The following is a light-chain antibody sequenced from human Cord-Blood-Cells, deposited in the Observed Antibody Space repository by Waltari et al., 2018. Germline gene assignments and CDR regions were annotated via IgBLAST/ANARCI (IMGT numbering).Light chain of an antibody. J-gene: IGKJ1*01. CDR1: QSISSW. CDR2: KAS. Sequence: IQMTQSPSTLSASVGDRLPITCRASQSISSWLAWYQQKPGKAPKLLIYKASSLESGVPSRFSGSGSGTEFTLTISSLQPDDFATYYCQQYNSYSTFGQGTKVEIK. CDR3: QQYNSYST. V-gene: IGKV1-5*03.